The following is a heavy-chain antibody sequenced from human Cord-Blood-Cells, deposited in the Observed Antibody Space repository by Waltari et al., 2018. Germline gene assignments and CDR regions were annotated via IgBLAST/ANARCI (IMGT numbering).Heavy chain of an antibody. Sequence: QVQLQQWGAGLLKPSETLSLTCAVYGGSFSGYYWSWIRPPPGKGLEWIGEINHSGSTNYNPSLKSRVTISVDTSKNQFSLKLSSVTAADTAVYYCARGLRYFDWLLFDYWGQGTLVTVSS. D-gene: IGHD3-9*01. CDR1: GGSFSGYY. J-gene: IGHJ4*02. CDR2: INHSGST. CDR3: ARGLRYFDWLLFDY. V-gene: IGHV4-34*01.